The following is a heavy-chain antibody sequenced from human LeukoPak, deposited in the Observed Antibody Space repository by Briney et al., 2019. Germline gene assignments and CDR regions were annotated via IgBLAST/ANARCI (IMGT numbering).Heavy chain of an antibody. V-gene: IGHV3-53*01. Sequence: GGSLRLSCAASGFTVSSNYMSWVRQAPGKGLEWVSVIYSGGSTYYADSVKGRFTISRDNSRNTLYLQMNSLRAEDTAVYYCARGTIFRVDGMDVSGVWGQGTTVTVSS. J-gene: IGHJ6*02. CDR3: ARGTIFRVDGMDVSGV. D-gene: IGHD3-3*01. CDR1: GFTVSSNY. CDR2: IYSGGST.